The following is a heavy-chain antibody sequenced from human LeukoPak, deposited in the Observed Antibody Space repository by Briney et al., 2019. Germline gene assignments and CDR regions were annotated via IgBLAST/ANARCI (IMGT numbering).Heavy chain of an antibody. Sequence: GGSLRLSCAASGFTFSSYWMSWVRQAPGKGLEWVANIKQGGSEKYYVDSVKGRFTISRDNAKNSLYLQMNSLRAEDTAVYYCARGGRTGTTRFDYWGQGTLVTVSS. D-gene: IGHD1-7*01. CDR1: GFTFSSYW. CDR2: IKQGGSEK. V-gene: IGHV3-7*01. CDR3: ARGGRTGTTRFDY. J-gene: IGHJ4*02.